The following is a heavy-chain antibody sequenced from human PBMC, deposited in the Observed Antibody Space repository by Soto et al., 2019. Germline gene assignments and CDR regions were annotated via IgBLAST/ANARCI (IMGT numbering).Heavy chain of an antibody. V-gene: IGHV3-23*01. J-gene: IGHJ6*02. CDR3: ANPPAVASTNYYYYGMDV. CDR2: VSGTGGTT. Sequence: EVQLLESGGGLVQPGGSLRLSCAASGFTFSTYAMNWVRQAPGKGLEWVSSVSGTGGTTYYADSVKGRFTISRDNSKNTLYPQKNSLRAAATAVYYSANPPAVASTNYYYYGMDVWGQGTTVTVSS. CDR1: GFTFSTYA. D-gene: IGHD2-8*01.